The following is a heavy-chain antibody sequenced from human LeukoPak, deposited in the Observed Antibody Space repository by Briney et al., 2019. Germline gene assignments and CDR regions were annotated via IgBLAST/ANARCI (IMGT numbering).Heavy chain of an antibody. J-gene: IGHJ3*02. CDR1: GFTFSSYS. CDR3: ARGGYGANDDAFDI. Sequence: GGSQRLSCAASGFTFSSYSMNWVRQAPGKGLEWVSYISSSTNTIYYADSVKGRFTISRDNAKNSLFLQLNSLRDEDMAVYYCARGGYGANDDAFDIWGQGTMVTVSS. D-gene: IGHD4-23*01. CDR2: ISSSTNTI. V-gene: IGHV3-48*02.